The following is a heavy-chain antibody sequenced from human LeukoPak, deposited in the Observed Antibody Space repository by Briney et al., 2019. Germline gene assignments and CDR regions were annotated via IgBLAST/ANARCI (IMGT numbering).Heavy chain of an antibody. CDR2: ICSSSSCT. D-gene: IGHD2-15*01. V-gene: IGHV3-11*06. CDR1: GFAFSDYY. J-gene: IGHJ4*02. CDR3: ARGCSGGSCFGDFDY. Sequence: GGSLRLSCAASGFAFSDYYMSWIRQARGMGLEWVSYICSSSSCTNYADSVKGRFTISRDNAKNSLFLQMNSLRDEDTAVYYCARGCSGGSCFGDFDYWGQGTLGTVSS.